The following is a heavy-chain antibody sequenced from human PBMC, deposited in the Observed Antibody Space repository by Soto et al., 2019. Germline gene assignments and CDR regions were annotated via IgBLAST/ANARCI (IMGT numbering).Heavy chain of an antibody. CDR2: SGGSDLST. CDR1: GLTFSRAA. D-gene: IGHD3-10*01. CDR3: VTHSGNY. J-gene: IGHJ4*02. Sequence: EVQLLESGGGLVQPGGSLRLSCVVSGLTFSRAALSWVRQPPGKGLEWVLASGGSDLSTHYVDSVKGRFTISRDSSTNTLYLQMTSLSAEDTAVYYCVTHSGNYWGQGPLVTVSS. V-gene: IGHV3-23*01.